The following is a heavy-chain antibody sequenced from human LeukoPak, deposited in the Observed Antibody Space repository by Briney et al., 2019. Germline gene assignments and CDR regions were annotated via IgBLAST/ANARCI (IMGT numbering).Heavy chain of an antibody. V-gene: IGHV1-2*02. J-gene: IGHJ6*03. CDR1: GYTFTGYY. CDR3: ASSGYCSSTSCYPYYYYYMDV. Sequence: ASVKVSCKASGYTFTGYYMHWVRQAPGQGLEWMGWINPNSGGTNYAQRFQGRVTMTRDTSISTAYMELSRLRSDDTAVYYCASSGYCSSTSCYPYYYYYMDVWGKGTTVTVSS. D-gene: IGHD2-2*01. CDR2: INPNSGGT.